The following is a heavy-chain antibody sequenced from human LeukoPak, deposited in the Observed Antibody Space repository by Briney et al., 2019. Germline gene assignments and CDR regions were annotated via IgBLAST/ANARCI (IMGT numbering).Heavy chain of an antibody. D-gene: IGHD3-3*01. CDR3: AGSTIFGIFDY. J-gene: IGHJ4*02. CDR1: GFTFSSYS. Sequence: GGSLRLSCAASGFTFSSYSMNWVRQAPGKGLEWVSYISSSGSTIYYADSVKGRFTISRDNAKNSLYLQMNSLRAEDTAVYYCAGSTIFGIFDYWGQGTLVTVSS. CDR2: ISSSGSTI. V-gene: IGHV3-48*04.